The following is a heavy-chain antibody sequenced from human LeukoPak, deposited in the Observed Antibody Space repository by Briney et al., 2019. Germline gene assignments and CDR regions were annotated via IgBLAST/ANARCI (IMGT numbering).Heavy chain of an antibody. V-gene: IGHV4-39*01. CDR2: IYYSGGT. J-gene: IGHJ5*02. CDR3: ARHHAGLYCSSTSCLNWFDP. D-gene: IGHD2-2*01. CDR1: GGSISSSGYY. Sequence: PSETLSLTCTVSGGSISSSGYYWGWIRQPPGKGLEWIASIYYSGGTYYNPSLKSRVTISVDTSKNQFSLKLSSVTAADTAVYYCARHHAGLYCSSTSCLNWFDPWGQGTLVTVSS.